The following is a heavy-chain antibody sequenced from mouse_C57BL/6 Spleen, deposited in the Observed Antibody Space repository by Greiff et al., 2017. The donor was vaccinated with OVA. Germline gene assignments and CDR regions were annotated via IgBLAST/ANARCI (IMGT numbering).Heavy chain of an antibody. V-gene: IGHV1-50*01. Sequence: VQLQQSGAELVKPGASVKLSCKASGYTFTSYWMQWVKQRPGQGLEWIGEIDPSDSYTNYNQKFKGKATLTVDTSSSTAYMQLSSLTSEDSAVYYCAGGTTVVAGDFDVWGTGTTVTVSS. CDR1: GYTFTSYW. CDR2: IDPSDSYT. CDR3: AGGTTVVAGDFDV. D-gene: IGHD1-1*01. J-gene: IGHJ1*03.